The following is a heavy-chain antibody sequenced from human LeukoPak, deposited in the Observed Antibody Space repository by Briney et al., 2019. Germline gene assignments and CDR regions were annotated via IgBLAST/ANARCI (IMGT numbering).Heavy chain of an antibody. CDR2: IYYSGST. D-gene: IGHD5-18*01. J-gene: IGHJ2*01. Sequence: SETLSLTCTVSGGSISSSSYYWGWIRQPPGKGLEWIGSIYYSGSTYYNPSLKSRVTISVDTSKNQFSLKLGSVTAADTAVYYCASYGYSYGQPQVGWYFDLWGRGTLVTVSS. CDR3: ASYGYSYGQPQVGWYFDL. CDR1: GGSISSSSYY. V-gene: IGHV4-39*01.